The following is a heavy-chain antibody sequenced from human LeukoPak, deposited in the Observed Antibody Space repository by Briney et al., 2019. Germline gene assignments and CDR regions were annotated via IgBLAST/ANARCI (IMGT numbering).Heavy chain of an antibody. J-gene: IGHJ5*02. CDR2: MNPNSGNT. CDR3: ARGTKPLLGWEEIWSDP. D-gene: IGHD1-26*01. CDR1: GYTFTSYD. Sequence: ASVKVSCKASGYTFTSYDINWVRQATGQGLEWMGWMNPNSGNTGYAQKFQGRVTMTRNTYISTAYMELSSLRSEGTAVYYCARGTKPLLGWEEIWSDPWGQGTLVTVSS. V-gene: IGHV1-8*01.